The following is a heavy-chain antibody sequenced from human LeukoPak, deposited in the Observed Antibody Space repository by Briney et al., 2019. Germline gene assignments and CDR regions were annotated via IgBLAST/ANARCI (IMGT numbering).Heavy chain of an antibody. CDR2: ISYDGSNK. CDR3: AREGVRGVTSGDAFDI. V-gene: IGHV3-30*03. CDR1: GFTFSSYG. D-gene: IGHD3-10*01. J-gene: IGHJ3*02. Sequence: GGSLRLSCAASGFTFSSYGMHWVRQAPGKGLEWVAVISYDGSNKYYADSVKGRFTISRDNSKNTLYLQMNSLRAEDTAVYYCAREGVRGVTSGDAFDIWGQGTMVTVSS.